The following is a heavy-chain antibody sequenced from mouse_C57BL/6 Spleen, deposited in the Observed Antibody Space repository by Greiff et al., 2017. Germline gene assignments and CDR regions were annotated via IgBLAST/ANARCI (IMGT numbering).Heavy chain of an antibody. V-gene: IGHV3-6*01. CDR3: AREGDGYDDAMDY. CDR1: GYSITSGYY. D-gene: IGHD2-2*01. J-gene: IGHJ4*01. Sequence: EVKLVESGPGLVKPSQSLSLTCSVTGYSITSGYYWNWIRQFPGNKLEWMGYISYDGSNNYNPSLKNRISITRDTSKNQFFLKLNSVTTEDTATYYCAREGDGYDDAMDYWGQGTSVTVSS. CDR2: ISYDGSN.